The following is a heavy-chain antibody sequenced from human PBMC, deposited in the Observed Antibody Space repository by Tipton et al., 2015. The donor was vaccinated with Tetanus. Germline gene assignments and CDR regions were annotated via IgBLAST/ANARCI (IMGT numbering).Heavy chain of an antibody. Sequence: GSLRLSCAASGFTVSNNYMYWVRRVPGKRLEWVSVIYSGGSTYYADSVKGRFTISRDNSKNTLYLQMNSLRAEDTAVYYCARDGDTSGHYGIFDSWGQGTLLIVSS. CDR3: ARDGDTSGHYGIFDS. CDR1: GFTVSNNY. J-gene: IGHJ4*02. D-gene: IGHD3-22*01. V-gene: IGHV3-53*01. CDR2: IYSGGST.